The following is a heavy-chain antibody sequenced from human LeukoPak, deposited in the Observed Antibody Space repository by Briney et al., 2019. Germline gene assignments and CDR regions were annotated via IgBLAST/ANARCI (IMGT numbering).Heavy chain of an antibody. V-gene: IGHV3-23*01. J-gene: IGHJ4*02. CDR3: AKDLESVAATLDY. Sequence: PGRSLRLACAASGFTFSTYAMSWVRQAPGKGLEWVSVISGSGGSAYYADSVKGRFTISRDNSKTTLYLQMNSLRAEDTAVYYCAKDLESVAATLDYWGQGTLVTVSS. CDR2: ISGSGGSA. CDR1: GFTFSTYA. D-gene: IGHD6-19*01.